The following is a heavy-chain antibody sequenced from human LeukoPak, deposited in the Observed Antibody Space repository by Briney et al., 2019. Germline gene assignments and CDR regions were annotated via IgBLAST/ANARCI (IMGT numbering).Heavy chain of an antibody. CDR1: GYRFPSHG. D-gene: IGHD3-3*01. J-gene: IGHJ3*02. V-gene: IGHV1-69*13. CDR2: IIPIFGTA. CDR3: ARGVRSGFLLDAFDI. Sequence: SVKVSCKASGYRFPSHGISWVRQAPGQGLEWMGGIIPIFGTANYAQKFQGGVTITADESTSTAYMELSSLRSEDTAVYYCARGVRSGFLLDAFDIWGQGTMVTVSS.